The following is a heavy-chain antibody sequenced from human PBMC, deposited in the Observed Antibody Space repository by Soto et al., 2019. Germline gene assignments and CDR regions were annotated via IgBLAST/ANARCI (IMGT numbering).Heavy chain of an antibody. CDR3: AREGVAYIYGL. CDR2: ISYDGSDK. V-gene: IGHV3-30-3*01. Sequence: QVQLVESGGGVVQPGRSLRLSCAASGFTFNNYAIHWVRKAPGKGLEWVAVISYDGSDKYYADSVKGRFTVSRDNSKNTLYLQMNSLRAEDTAVYYCAREGVAYIYGLWGQGTLVTVSS. CDR1: GFTFNNYA. D-gene: IGHD5-18*01. J-gene: IGHJ4*02.